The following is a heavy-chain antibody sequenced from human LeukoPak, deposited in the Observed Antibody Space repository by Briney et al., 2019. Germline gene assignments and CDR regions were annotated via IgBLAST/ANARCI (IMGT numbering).Heavy chain of an antibody. J-gene: IGHJ3*02. CDR1: GGTFSSYA. CDR3: ARGSDITVYAFDI. Sequence: ASVKVSCKASGGTFSSYAISWVRQAPGQGLEWMGRIIPILGIANYAQKFQGRVTITADKSTITAYMELSSLRSEDTAVYYCARGSDITVYAFDIWGQGTMVTVSS. D-gene: IGHD5-12*01. CDR2: IIPILGIA. V-gene: IGHV1-69*04.